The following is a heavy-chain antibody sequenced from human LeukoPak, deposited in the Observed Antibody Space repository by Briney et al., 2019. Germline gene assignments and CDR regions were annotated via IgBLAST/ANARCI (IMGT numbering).Heavy chain of an antibody. D-gene: IGHD3-10*01. CDR1: GFTFSSYG. Sequence: GGSLRLSCAASGFTFSSYGMSWVRQAPGKGLEWVSAISGSGDFTYYADSVKGRFTISRDNSKNTLYLQMNSLRAEDTALYYCAKVPYGSGTRGGFDYWGQGTLVTVSS. J-gene: IGHJ4*02. CDR2: ISGSGDFT. V-gene: IGHV3-23*01. CDR3: AKVPYGSGTRGGFDY.